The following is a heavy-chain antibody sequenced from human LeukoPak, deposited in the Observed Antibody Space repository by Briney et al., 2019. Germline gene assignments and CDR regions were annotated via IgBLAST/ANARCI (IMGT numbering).Heavy chain of an antibody. CDR2: ISSSGSTI. Sequence: GGSLRLSCAASGFTFSDYYMSWIRQAPGKGLEWVSYISSSGSTIYCADSVKGRFTISRDNAKNSLYLQMNSLRAEDTAVYYCAREDTAPAAPYYYYYGMDVWGQGTTVTVSS. CDR1: GFTFSDYY. J-gene: IGHJ6*02. V-gene: IGHV3-11*01. CDR3: AREDTAPAAPYYYYYGMDV. D-gene: IGHD5-18*01.